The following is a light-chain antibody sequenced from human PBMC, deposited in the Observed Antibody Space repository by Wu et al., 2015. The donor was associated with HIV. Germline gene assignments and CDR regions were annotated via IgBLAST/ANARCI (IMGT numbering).Light chain of an antibody. V-gene: IGKV1-39*01. CDR2: AAS. CDR1: QSIASF. CDR3: QQSFSTPS. J-gene: IGKJ1*01. Sequence: DIQMTQSPSSLSASAGDRVTIFCRASQSIASFLNWYQQRPGKAPKLLIYAASSLHSGVPSRFSGSGSGTDFTLTINSLQPEDFATYYCQQSFSTPSFGQGTKVQIK.